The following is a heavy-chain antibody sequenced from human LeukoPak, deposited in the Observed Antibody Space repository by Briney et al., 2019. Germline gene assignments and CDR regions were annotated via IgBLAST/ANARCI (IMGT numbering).Heavy chain of an antibody. D-gene: IGHD1-26*01. J-gene: IGHJ3*02. CDR1: GFTFSRYW. CDR2: IKQDGSEK. CDR3: ARDREGSRDAFDI. V-gene: IGHV3-7*01. Sequence: GGSLRLSCAASGFTFSRYWMSWVRQAPGKGPELVANIKQDGSEKYYGDSVKGRFPISRDNAKNSLYLQMNSPRAEDTAVYYCARDREGSRDAFDIWGQGTMVTVSS.